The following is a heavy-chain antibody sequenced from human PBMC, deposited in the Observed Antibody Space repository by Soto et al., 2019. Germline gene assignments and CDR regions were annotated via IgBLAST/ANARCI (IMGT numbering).Heavy chain of an antibody. J-gene: IGHJ4*02. V-gene: IGHV3-66*01. Sequence: EVHLVQSGGGLVQPGGSLRLSCAVSGFTVNTNFMSWVRQAPGKGLEWVSVIYSGGSSYYPDSVKCRFTISRDNSKNMLYLQMSSLRAEDTAVYYCARTNVDIADRPFEYWGLGTLVTVSS. CDR3: ARTNVDIADRPFEY. D-gene: IGHD6-6*01. CDR2: IYSGGSS. CDR1: GFTVNTNF.